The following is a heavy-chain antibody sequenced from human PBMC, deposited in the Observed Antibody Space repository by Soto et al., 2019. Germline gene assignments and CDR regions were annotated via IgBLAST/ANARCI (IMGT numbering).Heavy chain of an antibody. V-gene: IGHV3-21*01. CDR3: ARARRYCSSTSCSPGYYGMDV. Sequence: PRLSCAASGFTFSSYSMNWVRQAPGQGLEWVSSISSSSSYIYYADSVKGRFTISRDNAKNSLYLQMNSLRAEDTAVYYCARARRYCSSTSCSPGYYGMDVWGQGTMVTVSS. J-gene: IGHJ6*02. D-gene: IGHD2-2*01. CDR2: ISSSSSYI. CDR1: GFTFSSYS.